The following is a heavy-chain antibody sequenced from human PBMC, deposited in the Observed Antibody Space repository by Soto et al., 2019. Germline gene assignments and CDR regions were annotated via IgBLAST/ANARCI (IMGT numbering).Heavy chain of an antibody. D-gene: IGHD1-20*01. CDR3: ARVAYNWNRDFDY. J-gene: IGHJ4*02. CDR2: IYYSGKT. V-gene: IGHV4-31*03. CDR1: GGSIISGGYY. Sequence: QVQLQESGPGLVKPSQTLSLTCTVSGGSIISGGYYWSWIRQHPGKGLEWIGYIYYSGKTYYNASLKSRVTISIDTSKNHFSLNPSSVTAADTAVYYCARVAYNWNRDFDYWGQGTLVTVSS.